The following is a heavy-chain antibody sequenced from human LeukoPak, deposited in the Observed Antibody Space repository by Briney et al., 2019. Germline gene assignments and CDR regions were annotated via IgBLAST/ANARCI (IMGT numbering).Heavy chain of an antibody. J-gene: IGHJ6*02. D-gene: IGHD4-17*01. CDR3: ARDHTVWEHDYAGYYGMDV. CDR1: GFTFSSYA. CDR2: ISSSSSTI. V-gene: IGHV3-48*04. Sequence: PGRSLRLSCAASGFTFSSYAMHWVRQAPGKGLEWVSYISSSSSTIYYADSVKGRFTISRDNAKNSLYLQMNSLRAEDTAVYYCARDHTVWEHDYAGYYGMDVWGQGTTVTVSS.